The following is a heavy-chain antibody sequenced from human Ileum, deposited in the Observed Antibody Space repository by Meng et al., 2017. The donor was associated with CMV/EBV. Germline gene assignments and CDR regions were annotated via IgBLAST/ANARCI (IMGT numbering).Heavy chain of an antibody. J-gene: IGHJ4*02. CDR1: GYIFSGYY. CDR3: ERGRSGEPTDY. CDR2: INPKSGGI. V-gene: IGHV1-2*06. Sequence: SSHASGYIFSGYYMSWVRQAPGQSLEYMGRINPKSGGIDYTQNFQGRVTMTMDTSSNTVYMDLSSLRSDDTAVYYCERGRSGEPTDYWGQGTLVTVSS. D-gene: IGHD6-19*01.